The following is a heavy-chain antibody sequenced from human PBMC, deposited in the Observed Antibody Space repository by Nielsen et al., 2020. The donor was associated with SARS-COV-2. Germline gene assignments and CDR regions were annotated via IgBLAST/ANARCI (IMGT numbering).Heavy chain of an antibody. CDR3: AKEGTYGDYSDY. CDR2: ISGSGGST. V-gene: IGHV3-23*01. Sequence: GESLKISCAASGFTFSSYAMSWVRQAPGKGLEWVSAISGSGGSTYYADSVKGRFTISRDNSKNTLYLQMNSLRAEDTAVYYCAKEGTYGDYSDYWGQGTLVTVSS. CDR1: GFTFSSYA. J-gene: IGHJ4*02. D-gene: IGHD4-17*01.